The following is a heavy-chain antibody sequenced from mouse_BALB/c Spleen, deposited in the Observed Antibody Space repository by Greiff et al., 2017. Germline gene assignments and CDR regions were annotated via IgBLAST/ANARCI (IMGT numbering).Heavy chain of an antibody. J-gene: IGHJ4*01. V-gene: IGHV7-3*02. CDR2: IRNKANGYTT. Sequence: EVKLVESGGGLVQPGGSLRLSCATSGFTFTDYYMSWVRQPPGKALEWLGFIRNKANGYTTEYSASVKGRFTISRDNSQSILYLQMNTLRAEDSATYYCARDIRGTRAMDYWGQGTSVTVSS. CDR1: GFTFTDYY. CDR3: ARDIRGTRAMDY. D-gene: IGHD3-3*01.